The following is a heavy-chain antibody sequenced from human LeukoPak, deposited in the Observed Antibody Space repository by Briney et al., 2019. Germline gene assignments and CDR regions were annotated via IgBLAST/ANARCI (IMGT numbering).Heavy chain of an antibody. CDR1: GFTFTTYV. CDR2: IGTRDTAM. D-gene: IGHD2-21*01. CDR3: ARGRGSS. Sequence: GGSLILSCAASGFTFTTYVMNWVRQPPGRGLEWISYIGTRDTAMYYADSVKGRFTISRDNAKSSLYLQMNSLRDEDTAIYYCARGRGSSWGQGTLVTVSS. V-gene: IGHV3-48*02. J-gene: IGHJ5*02.